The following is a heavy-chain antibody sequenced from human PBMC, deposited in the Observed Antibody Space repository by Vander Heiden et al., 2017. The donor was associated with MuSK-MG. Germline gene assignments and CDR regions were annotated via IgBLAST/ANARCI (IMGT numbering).Heavy chain of an antibody. Sequence: EVQLLESGGGLVQAGGSLRISCAASGLSFSSYAMCWVRQAPGKGLEWVSGISGSGGSTYYADSVKGRFTFSRDNSKNTLYLQMNSLRAEDTAIYYCARVPDYGDYPWGQGTLVTVSS. V-gene: IGHV3-23*01. D-gene: IGHD4-17*01. J-gene: IGHJ5*02. CDR2: ISGSGGST. CDR1: GLSFSSYA. CDR3: ARVPDYGDYP.